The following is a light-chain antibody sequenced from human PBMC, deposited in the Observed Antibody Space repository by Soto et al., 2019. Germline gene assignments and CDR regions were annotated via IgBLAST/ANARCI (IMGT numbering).Light chain of an antibody. CDR1: QSVRSSY. Sequence: EIVLTQSPGTLSLSPGERATLSCRASQSVRSSYLAWYQQKPGQAPRLLIYGASSRATGIPDRFSGSGSGTDFTITISRLEPEDFAVYYCQQYGSSPRITFGPGTKVDIK. V-gene: IGKV3-20*01. CDR3: QQYGSSPRIT. J-gene: IGKJ3*01. CDR2: GAS.